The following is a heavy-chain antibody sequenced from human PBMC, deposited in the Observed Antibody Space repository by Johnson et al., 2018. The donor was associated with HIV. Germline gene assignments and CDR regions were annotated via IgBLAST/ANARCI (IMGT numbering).Heavy chain of an antibody. CDR1: GFTFSSYW. V-gene: IGHV3-74*01. J-gene: IGHJ3*02. D-gene: IGHD2-2*01. CDR2: INNDGSSK. CDR3: ARERIGYSSSGDAFDI. Sequence: VQLVESGGGLVQPGGSLRLSCAASGFTFSSYWMHWVRQVPGKGLVWVYSINNDGSSKSYADSVKGRFTISRDNAKKTLYLQMNSLRAEDTAVYYCARERIGYSSSGDAFDIWGQGTMVTVSS.